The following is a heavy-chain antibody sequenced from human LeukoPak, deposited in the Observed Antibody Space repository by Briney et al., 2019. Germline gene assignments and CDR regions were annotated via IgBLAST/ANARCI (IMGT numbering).Heavy chain of an antibody. CDR1: GFTVTSNH. CDR3: ARDSSSHYFDY. CDR2: IYTGGTT. D-gene: IGHD6-6*01. V-gene: IGHV3-66*01. Sequence: AGSLRLSCAASGFTVTSNHMNWVRQAPGKGLEWVSIIYTGGTTHYADSLKGRITISRDDSSNTLYLQMYSLRAEDTAVYYCARDSSSHYFDYWGQGTLVTVSS. J-gene: IGHJ4*02.